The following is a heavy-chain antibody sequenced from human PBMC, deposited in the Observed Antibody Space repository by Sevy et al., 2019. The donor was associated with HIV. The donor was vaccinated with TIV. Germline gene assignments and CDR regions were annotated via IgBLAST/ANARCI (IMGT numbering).Heavy chain of an antibody. CDR1: GFTLNNYW. CDR2: INQDGGVT. CDR3: VRAIAKDGSF. Sequence: GGSLRLSCVASGFTLNNYWMHWVRQAPGMGLEWVANINQDGGVTYYVDSVRGRFTISRDNGRNLVFLQMNSLRVDDTALYFCVRAIAKDGSFWGQRTLVTVSS. D-gene: IGHD6-13*01. J-gene: IGHJ4*02. V-gene: IGHV3-7*01.